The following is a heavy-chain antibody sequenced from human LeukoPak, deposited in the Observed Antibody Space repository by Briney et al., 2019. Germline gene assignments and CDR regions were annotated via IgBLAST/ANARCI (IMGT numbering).Heavy chain of an antibody. CDR3: ARGKIGYYYGDYDGY. CDR2: ISTISSTK. D-gene: IGHD4-17*01. J-gene: IGHJ4*02. Sequence: PGGSLRLSCVASGFTFSSYDMNWVRQAPGKGLEWVSYISTISSTKYYADSVKGRFTISRDNAKNSLYLQMNSLRDEDTAVYYCARGKIGYYYGDYDGYWGQGTLVTVSS. V-gene: IGHV3-48*02. CDR1: GFTFSSYD.